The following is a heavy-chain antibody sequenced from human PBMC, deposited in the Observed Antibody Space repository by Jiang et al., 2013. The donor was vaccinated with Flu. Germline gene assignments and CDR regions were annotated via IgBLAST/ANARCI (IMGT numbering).Heavy chain of an antibody. D-gene: IGHD4-17*01. V-gene: IGHV4-4*02. J-gene: IGHJ6*02. Sequence: LTCAVSGGSISSSNWWSWVRQPPGKGLEWIGEIYHSGSTNYNPSLKSRVTISVDKSKNQFSLKLSSVTAADTAVYYCATQGDYGDYVADYYYGMDVWGQGTTVTVSS. CDR1: GGSISSSNW. CDR2: IYHSGST. CDR3: ATQGDYGDYVADYYYGMDV.